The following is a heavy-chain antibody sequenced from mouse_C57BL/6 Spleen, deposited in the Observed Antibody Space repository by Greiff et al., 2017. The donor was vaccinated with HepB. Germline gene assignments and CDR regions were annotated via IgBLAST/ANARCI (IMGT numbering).Heavy chain of an antibody. CDR1: GYTFTSYW. D-gene: IGHD1-1*01. CDR2: INPSNGGT. J-gene: IGHJ4*01. CDR3: ARSGNYYGSRRDYYAMDY. Sequence: QVQLKQPGTELVKPGASVKLSCKASGYTFTSYWMHWVKQRPGQGLEWIGNINPSNGGTNYNEKFKSKATLTVDKSSSTAYMQLSSLTSEDSAVYYCARSGNYYGSRRDYYAMDYWGQGTSVTVSS. V-gene: IGHV1-53*01.